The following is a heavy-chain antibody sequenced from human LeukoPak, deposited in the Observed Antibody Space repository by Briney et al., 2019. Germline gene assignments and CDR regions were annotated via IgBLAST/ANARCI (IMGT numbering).Heavy chain of an antibody. CDR2: ISSSGSTI. CDR1: GFTFSSYE. CDR3: ARATVLLWFGEQKDGMDV. J-gene: IGHJ6*04. D-gene: IGHD3-10*01. Sequence: PGGSLRFSCAASGFTFSSYEMNWVRQAPGKGLEWVSYISSSGSTIYYADSVKGRFTISRDNAKNSLYLQMNSLRAEDTAVYYCARATVLLWFGEQKDGMDVWGKGTTVTVSS. V-gene: IGHV3-48*03.